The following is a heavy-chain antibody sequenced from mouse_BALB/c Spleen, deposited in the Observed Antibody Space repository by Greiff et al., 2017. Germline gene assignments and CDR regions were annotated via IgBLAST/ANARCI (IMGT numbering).Heavy chain of an antibody. D-gene: IGHD2-14*01. V-gene: IGHV5-9*03. CDR3: ARGGKYEDAMGY. Sequence: EVKLVESGGGLVKPGGSLKLSCAASGFTFSSYTMSWVRQTPEKRLEWVATISSGGGNTYYPDSVKGRFTISRDNAKNNLYLQMSSLRSEDTALYYCARGGKYEDAMGYWGQGTSVTVSS. J-gene: IGHJ4*01. CDR2: ISSGGGNT. CDR1: GFTFSSYT.